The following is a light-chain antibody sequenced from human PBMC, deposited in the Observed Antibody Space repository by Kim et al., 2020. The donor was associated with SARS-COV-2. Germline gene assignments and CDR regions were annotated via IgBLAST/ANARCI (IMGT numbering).Light chain of an antibody. CDR1: GSNSGRNY. J-gene: IGLJ2*01. V-gene: IGLV1-47*02. CDR2: SNN. Sequence: GPGATTPGPGNGSNSGRNYVYWDRQHPGTAPKLLIYSNNPRPAGVPDRFSGSKSGTSASLAISGLRSEDEADYYCAAWDDSLSGVVFGGGTKLTVL. CDR3: AAWDDSLSGVV.